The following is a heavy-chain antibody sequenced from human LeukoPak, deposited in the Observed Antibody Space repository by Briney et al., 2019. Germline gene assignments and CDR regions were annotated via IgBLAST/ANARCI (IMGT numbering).Heavy chain of an antibody. D-gene: IGHD3-3*01. Sequence: GASVKVSCKASGYTFIGHYIHWVRQAPGQGLEWMGWINPNSGGTSYAQKFQDRVTVTRDTSRSTAYMELSGLRSDDTAVYYCARIGVPVRFDFDCWGQGSLVAVSP. CDR1: GYTFIGHY. J-gene: IGHJ4*02. CDR2: INPNSGGT. V-gene: IGHV1-2*02. CDR3: ARIGVPVRFDFDC.